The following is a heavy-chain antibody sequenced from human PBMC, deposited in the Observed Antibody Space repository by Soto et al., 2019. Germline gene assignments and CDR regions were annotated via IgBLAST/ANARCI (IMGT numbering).Heavy chain of an antibody. CDR1: GFTFSNFP. D-gene: IGHD1-1*01. J-gene: IGHJ3*01. V-gene: IGHV3-23*01. CDR2: ISGGGVAT. Sequence: VQLLESGGGLVKPGGSLRLSCAASGFTFSNFPMTWVRLAPGKGLEWVSTISGGGVATFYADSVKGRFTVSRDNSKSMTFLQLNSLRADDTAVYYCASGIKVPLVILHAHSFDLWGQGTAVTVSS. CDR3: ASGIKVPLVILHAHSFDL.